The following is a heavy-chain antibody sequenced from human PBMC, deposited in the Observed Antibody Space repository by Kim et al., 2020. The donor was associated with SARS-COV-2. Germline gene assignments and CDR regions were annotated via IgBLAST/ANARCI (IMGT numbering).Heavy chain of an antibody. CDR3: ARHMGDYYDSSGKDLGLFDY. J-gene: IGHJ4*02. CDR1: GGSISSSSYY. V-gene: IGHV4-39*01. CDR2: IYYSGST. D-gene: IGHD3-22*01. Sequence: SETLSLTCTVSGGSISSSSYYWGWIRQPPGKGLEWIGSIYYSGSTYYNPSLKSRVTISVDTSKNQFSLKLSSVTAADTAVYYCARHMGDYYDSSGKDLGLFDYWGQGTLVTVSS.